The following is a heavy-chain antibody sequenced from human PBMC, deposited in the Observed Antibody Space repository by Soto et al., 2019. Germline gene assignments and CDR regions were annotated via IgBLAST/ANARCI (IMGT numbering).Heavy chain of an antibody. CDR3: VRGGGNDPFEY. V-gene: IGHV4-30-2*06. CDR2: ITQLGNT. J-gene: IGHJ4*02. D-gene: IGHD5-12*01. Sequence: QLRLQESGAGVVKTSESLALTCTVFGASISYGGYSWSWIRQSPARALERIGHITQLGNTYFNPSFKSLVSMSIDRTKNHFSLKVTSMTAADKGRYFCVRGGGNDPFEYWGPGILVTVSS. CDR1: GASISYGGYS.